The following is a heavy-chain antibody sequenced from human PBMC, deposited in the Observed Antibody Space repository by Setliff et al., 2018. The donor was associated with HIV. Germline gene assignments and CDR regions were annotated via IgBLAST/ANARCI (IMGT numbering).Heavy chain of an antibody. D-gene: IGHD3-9*01. J-gene: IGHJ4*02. CDR2: ISGSGVST. V-gene: IGHV3-23*01. CDR1: GFTFSSYA. Sequence: HPGGSLRLSCAASGFTFSSYAISWVRQAPGKGLEWVSAISGSGVSTYYADSVKGRFTISRDNSKNTLYLQMNSLRAEDTAVYYCALTGYYPGTRYYFDHWGQGTLVTVSS. CDR3: ALTGYYPGTRYYFDH.